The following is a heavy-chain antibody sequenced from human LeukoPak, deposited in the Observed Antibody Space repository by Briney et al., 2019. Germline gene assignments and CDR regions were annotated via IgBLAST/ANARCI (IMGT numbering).Heavy chain of an antibody. Sequence: ASVKVSCKASGYTFTSYAMNWVRQAPGQGLEWMGWINTNTGNPTYAQGFTGRFVFSLDTSVSTAYLQISSLKAEDTAVYYCARVGGTKQQLVGDWFDPWGQGTLVTVSS. D-gene: IGHD6-13*01. CDR2: INTNTGNP. CDR3: ARVGGTKQQLVGDWFDP. V-gene: IGHV7-4-1*02. CDR1: GYTFTSYA. J-gene: IGHJ5*02.